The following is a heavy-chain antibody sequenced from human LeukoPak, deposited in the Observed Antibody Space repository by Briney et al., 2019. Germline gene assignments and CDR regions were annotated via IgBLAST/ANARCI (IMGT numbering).Heavy chain of an antibody. Sequence: PSETLSLTCTASVGSISSYYWSWIRHSPGRGLKWIGNIYYSGSTNYNPPLKSRVTISVDTSKNQFSLKLNSVTAADTAVYYCARDPRGGTSRDNWFDPWGQGTLVTVSS. V-gene: IGHV4-59*13. CDR3: ARDPRGGTSRDNWFDP. CDR2: IYYSGST. D-gene: IGHD1-1*01. J-gene: IGHJ5*02. CDR1: VGSISSYY.